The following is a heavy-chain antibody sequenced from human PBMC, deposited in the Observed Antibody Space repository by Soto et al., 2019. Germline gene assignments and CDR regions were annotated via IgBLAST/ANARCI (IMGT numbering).Heavy chain of an antibody. D-gene: IGHD2-15*01. CDR1: GYTFTSYA. CDR3: ASCYYCSGGSCPLKY. Sequence: ASVKVSCKASGYTFTSYAMHWVRQAPGQRLEWMGWINAGNGNTKYSQKFQGRVTITRDTSASTAYMELSSLRSEDTAVYYCASCYYCSGGSCPLKYWGQGTLVTVSS. CDR2: INAGNGNT. J-gene: IGHJ4*02. V-gene: IGHV1-3*01.